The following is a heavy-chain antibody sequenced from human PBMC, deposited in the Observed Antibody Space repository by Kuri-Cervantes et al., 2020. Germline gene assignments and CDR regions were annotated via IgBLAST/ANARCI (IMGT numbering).Heavy chain of an antibody. CDR2: IIPILGIA. Sequence: SVKVSCKASGGTFSSYTISWVRQAPGQGLEWMGRIIPILGIANYAQKFQGRVTITADKSTNTAYMELSSLRSEDTAVYYCASQYSSSWGGWFDPWGQGTLVTVSS. CDR3: ASQYSSSWGGWFDP. D-gene: IGHD6-13*01. J-gene: IGHJ5*02. V-gene: IGHV1-69*02. CDR1: GGTFSSYT.